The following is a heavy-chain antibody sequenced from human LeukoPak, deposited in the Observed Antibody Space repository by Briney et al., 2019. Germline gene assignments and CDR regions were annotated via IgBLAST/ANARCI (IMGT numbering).Heavy chain of an antibody. D-gene: IGHD3-10*01. CDR3: ARYYGSGSDYYDY. Sequence: SETLSLTCTVSGGSISSSSYYWGWLRQPPGKGLEWIGSIYYSGSTYYNPSLKSRVTISVDTSKNQFSLKLSSVTAADTAVYYCARYYGSGSDYYDYWGQGTLVTVSS. CDR2: IYYSGST. V-gene: IGHV4-39*07. CDR1: GGSISSSSYY. J-gene: IGHJ4*02.